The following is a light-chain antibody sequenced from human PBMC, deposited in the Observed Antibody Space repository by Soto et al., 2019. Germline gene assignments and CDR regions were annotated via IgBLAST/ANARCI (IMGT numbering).Light chain of an antibody. CDR1: QSVGSTY. CDR2: GAS. V-gene: IGKV3-20*01. J-gene: IGKJ5*01. Sequence: EIVLTQSPGTLSLSPGERATLCCWAIQSVGSTYLARYQQKPGQTPRLLIYGASSRATGITDRFSGRWSGTEFTLTISILEPEDFAVYYCQLYGSSITFGQGTRLEIK. CDR3: QLYGSSIT.